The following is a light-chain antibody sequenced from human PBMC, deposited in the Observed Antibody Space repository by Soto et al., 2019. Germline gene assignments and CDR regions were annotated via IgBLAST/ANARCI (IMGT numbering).Light chain of an antibody. Sequence: QSALTQPASVSGSPGQSITMSCTGTSNDVGKYNVVSWYQHHPGNAPKLIIYEDTKRPSGPSNRFSGSRSGNTASLTISGLQAEDEAYYYCCSYAGSDSWVFGGGTQLTVL. CDR1: SNDVGKYNV. J-gene: IGLJ3*02. CDR3: CSYAGSDSWV. V-gene: IGLV2-23*01. CDR2: EDT.